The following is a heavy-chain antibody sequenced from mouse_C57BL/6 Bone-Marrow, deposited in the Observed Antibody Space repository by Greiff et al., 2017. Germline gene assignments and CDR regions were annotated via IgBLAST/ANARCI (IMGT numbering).Heavy chain of an antibody. CDR1: GYTFTSYG. CDR2: IYPRSGNT. V-gene: IGHV1-81*01. Sequence: VQLQQSGAELARPGASVKLSCKASGYTFTSYGLSWVKQRIGQGLVWIGEIYPRSGNTYYNEKFKGKATLTADKSSSTAYMELRSLTSEDSAVYFCAEDSFAYWGQGTLVTVSA. J-gene: IGHJ3*01. CDR3: AEDSFAY.